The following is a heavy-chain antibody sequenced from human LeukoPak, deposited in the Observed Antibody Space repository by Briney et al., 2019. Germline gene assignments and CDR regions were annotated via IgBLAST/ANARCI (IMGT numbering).Heavy chain of an antibody. J-gene: IGHJ6*02. CDR1: GFTFSSYS. Sequence: GGSLRLSCAASGFTFSSYSMNWVRQAPGKGLEWVSSISSSSSYIYYADSVKGRFTISRDNAKNSLYLQMNSLRAEDTAVYYCARDRSDLNYYDSSGSGMDVWGQGTTVTVSS. D-gene: IGHD3-22*01. V-gene: IGHV3-21*01. CDR2: ISSSSSYI. CDR3: ARDRSDLNYYDSSGSGMDV.